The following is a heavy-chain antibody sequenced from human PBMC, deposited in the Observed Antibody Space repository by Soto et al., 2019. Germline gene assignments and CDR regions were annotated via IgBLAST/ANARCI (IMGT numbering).Heavy chain of an antibody. J-gene: IGHJ4*02. CDR1: GGSISSGGYC. V-gene: IGHV4-30-2*01. CDR2: IYHSGST. CDR3: ARDKITGLFDY. D-gene: IGHD2-8*02. Sequence: PSETLSLTCAFSGGSISSGGYCLSWIRQPPGKGLEWIGYIYHSGSTNYNPSLKSRVTISVDTSKNQFSLKLTSVTAADTAVYYCARDKITGLFDYWGQGTLVTVSS.